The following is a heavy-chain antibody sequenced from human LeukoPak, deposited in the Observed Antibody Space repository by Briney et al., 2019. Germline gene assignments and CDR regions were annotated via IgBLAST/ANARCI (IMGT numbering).Heavy chain of an antibody. J-gene: IGHJ4*02. V-gene: IGHV4-39*07. CDR2: IYYSGST. Sequence: SETLSLTCTVSGGSISSSSYYWGWIRQPPGKGLEWIGSIYYSGSTYYNPSLKSRVTISVDTSKNQFSLKLSSVTAADTAVYYCARGTELHPDYWGQGTLVTVSS. CDR1: GGSISSSSYY. D-gene: IGHD1-26*01. CDR3: ARGTELHPDY.